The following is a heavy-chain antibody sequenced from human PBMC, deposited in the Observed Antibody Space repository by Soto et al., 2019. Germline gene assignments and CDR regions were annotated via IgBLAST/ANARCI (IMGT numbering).Heavy chain of an antibody. Sequence: PSETLSLICTVSGDSISSGVYYWSWIRQHPGKGLEWIGYIYYTGSTYYNPSLKSRVTISVDTSKNQFSLKLSSVTVADTAVYYCARGGGSSSFDPWGQGTLVTVS. CDR1: GDSISSGVYY. V-gene: IGHV4-31*03. CDR2: IYYTGST. D-gene: IGHD2-15*01. CDR3: ARGGGSSSFDP. J-gene: IGHJ5*02.